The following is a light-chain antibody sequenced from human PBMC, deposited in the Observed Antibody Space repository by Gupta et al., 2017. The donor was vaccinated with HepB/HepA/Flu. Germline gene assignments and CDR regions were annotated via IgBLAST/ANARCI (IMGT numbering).Light chain of an antibody. V-gene: IGLV2-14*01. Sequence: QSALTQPASVSGSPGQSITISCTGTSSDVGGYNYVSWYQQHPGKAPKLMIYDVSNRPSGVYNRFSGSKSGNTASLTIAGLQAEDAADYYCSSYTSSSTLYVFGTGTKVTVL. CDR1: SSDVGGYNY. CDR2: DVS. CDR3: SSYTSSSTLYV. J-gene: IGLJ1*01.